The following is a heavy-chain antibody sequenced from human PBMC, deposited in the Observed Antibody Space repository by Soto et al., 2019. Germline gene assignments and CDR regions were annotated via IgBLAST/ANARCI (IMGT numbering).Heavy chain of an antibody. D-gene: IGHD3-10*01. V-gene: IGHV4-39*01. CDR1: GGSISSSSYY. J-gene: IGHJ6*02. Sequence: SETLSLTCTVSGGSISSSSYYWGWIRQPPGKGLEWIGSIYYSGSTYYNPSLKSRVTISVDTSKNQFSLKLSSVTAADTAGYYCASRGYGSGSYYTPGDYYGMDVWGQGTTVTVSS. CDR2: IYYSGST. CDR3: ASRGYGSGSYYTPGDYYGMDV.